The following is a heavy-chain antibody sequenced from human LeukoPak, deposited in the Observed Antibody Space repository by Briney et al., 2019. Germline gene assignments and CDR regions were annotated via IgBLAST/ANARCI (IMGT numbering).Heavy chain of an antibody. J-gene: IGHJ4*02. CDR2: ISGSGGST. D-gene: IGHD5-24*01. Sequence: GGSLRLSCAASGFTFSSYGMSWVRQAPGKGLEWVSAISGSGGSTYYADSVKGRFTISRDNSKNTLYLQMNSLRAEDTAVYYCAKDRGDGYNEYYFDYWGQGTLVTVSS. CDR1: GFTFSSYG. V-gene: IGHV3-23*01. CDR3: AKDRGDGYNEYYFDY.